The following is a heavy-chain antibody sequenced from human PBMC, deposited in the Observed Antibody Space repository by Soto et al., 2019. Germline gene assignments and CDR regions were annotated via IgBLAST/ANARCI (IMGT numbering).Heavy chain of an antibody. D-gene: IGHD4-17*01. CDR2: INHSGST. CDR1: GGSFSGYY. CDR3: ARQVTTSTEYFQH. V-gene: IGHV4-34*01. Sequence: SETLSLTCAVYGGSFSGYYWSWIRQPPGKGLEWIGEINHSGSTNYNPSLKSRVTISVDTSKNQFSLKLSSVTAADTAVYYCARQVTTSTEYFQHWGPGTLVTVS. J-gene: IGHJ1*01.